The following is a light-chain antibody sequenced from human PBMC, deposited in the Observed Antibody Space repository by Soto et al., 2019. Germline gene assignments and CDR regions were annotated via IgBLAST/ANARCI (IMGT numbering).Light chain of an antibody. J-gene: IGKJ4*01. CDR3: QQRSNWPLT. CDR1: QSISSH. V-gene: IGKV3-11*01. Sequence: EIVLTQSPATLSLSPGERATLSCRASQSISSHLAWYQQKPGQAPRLLMYDASNRATGIPARFSGSGSGTDCTLTISSLEPEDLAVYYCQQRSNWPLTFGGGTKVEI. CDR2: DAS.